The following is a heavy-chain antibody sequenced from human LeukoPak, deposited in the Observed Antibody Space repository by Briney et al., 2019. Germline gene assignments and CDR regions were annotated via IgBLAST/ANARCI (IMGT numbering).Heavy chain of an antibody. CDR2: IRSDGSST. CDR1: GFTFNTYW. Sequence: GGSLRLSCAASGFTFNTYWMHWVRQAPGKGLVRVSRIRSDGSSTSYADSVRGRFTISRDNAKNTLYLQMNSLRAEDTAVYYCAGVLGVRDLAYFDYWRHGTLVTVSS. V-gene: IGHV3-74*01. CDR3: AGVLGVRDLAYFDY. D-gene: IGHD3-10*01. J-gene: IGHJ4*01.